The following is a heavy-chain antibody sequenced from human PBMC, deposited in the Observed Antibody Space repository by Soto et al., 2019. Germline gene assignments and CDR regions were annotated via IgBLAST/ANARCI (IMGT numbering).Heavy chain of an antibody. CDR1: GFTFGSYA. V-gene: IGHV3-23*01. J-gene: IGHJ4*02. CDR2: ISGSGGST. CDR3: ARNGVVTFDFDY. D-gene: IGHD3-3*01. Sequence: PVWSLRLSCAASGFTFGSYAMNWVRQAPGKGLEWVSVISGSGGSTYYADSVKGRFTISRDNSKNTLYLQMNSLRAEDTAVYYCARNGVVTFDFDYWGQGTMVTVSA.